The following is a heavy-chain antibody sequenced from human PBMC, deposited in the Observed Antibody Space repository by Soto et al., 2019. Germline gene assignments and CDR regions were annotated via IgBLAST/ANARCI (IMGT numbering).Heavy chain of an antibody. V-gene: IGHV3-23*01. J-gene: IGHJ4*02. D-gene: IGHD3-10*01. Sequence: EVLLMESGGGLVQPGGSLRLSCEVSGFDFSFYSMSWVRQAPGKGLEWVASISGNGGSTYYADSGKGRFTFSRDNAKNTLYLQMNGLRGEDTAVYYCAKDRGGFTNGWEFFDYWGQGTLVTVSS. CDR3: AKDRGGFTNGWEFFDY. CDR1: GFDFSFYS. CDR2: ISGNGGST.